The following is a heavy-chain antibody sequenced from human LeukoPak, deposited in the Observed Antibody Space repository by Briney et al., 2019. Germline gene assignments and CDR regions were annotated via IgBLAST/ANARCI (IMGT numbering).Heavy chain of an antibody. Sequence: GGSLRLSCAASGFTFSSYWMHWVRQAPGKGLVWVSRINSDGSSTSYADSVKGRFPISRDNAKNTLYLQMNSLRAEDTAVYYCASGDYGGARTAYYYYYMDVWGKGTTVTVSS. CDR3: ASGDYGGARTAYYYYYMDV. CDR2: INSDGSST. V-gene: IGHV3-74*01. D-gene: IGHD4-23*01. J-gene: IGHJ6*03. CDR1: GFTFSSYW.